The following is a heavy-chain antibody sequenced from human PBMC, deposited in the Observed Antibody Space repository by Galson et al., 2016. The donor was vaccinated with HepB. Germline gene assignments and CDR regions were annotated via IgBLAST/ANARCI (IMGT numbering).Heavy chain of an antibody. CDR2: MHYTGTA. CDR1: GDSIFSSAYY. D-gene: IGHD6-19*01. J-gene: IGHJ1*01. CDR3: ARPSGGWGAWNFQR. V-gene: IGHV4-39*01. Sequence: SETLSLTCTVSGDSIFSSAYYWGWIRQPPGQGLEWLGSMHYTGTAYSNPSLKGRVAMSMDTSENQFSLQLSSVTAADTAVYYCARPSGGWGAWNFQRWGQGTLVIVSS.